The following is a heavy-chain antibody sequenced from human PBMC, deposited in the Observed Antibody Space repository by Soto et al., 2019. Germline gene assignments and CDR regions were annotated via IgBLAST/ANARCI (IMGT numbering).Heavy chain of an antibody. CDR2: ISSSSSTI. J-gene: IGHJ3*02. CDR1: GFPFHSYN. D-gene: IGHD3-3*01. CDR3: ASRYYDFWSGSVDAFDI. Sequence: GGFLRISRAALGFPFHSYNLNRVPHAPGKGLEWVSYISSSSSTIYYADSVKGRFTISRDNTKNSLYLQMNSLRAEDTAVYYCASRYYDFWSGSVDAFDIWGQGTMVTVSS. V-gene: IGHV3-48*01.